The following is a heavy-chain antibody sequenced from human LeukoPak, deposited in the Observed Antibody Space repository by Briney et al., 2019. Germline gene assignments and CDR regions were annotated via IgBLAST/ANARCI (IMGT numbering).Heavy chain of an antibody. J-gene: IGHJ4*02. CDR1: GGTFSSYA. Sequence: ASVKVSCKASGGTFSSYAISWVRQAPGQGLEWMGGIIPIFGTANYAQKFQGRVTITADEFTSTAYVELSSLRSEDTAVYYCARDYGVPGTTPFFDYWGQGTLVTVSS. CDR2: IIPIFGTA. CDR3: ARDYGVPGTTPFFDY. D-gene: IGHD1-1*01. V-gene: IGHV1-69*13.